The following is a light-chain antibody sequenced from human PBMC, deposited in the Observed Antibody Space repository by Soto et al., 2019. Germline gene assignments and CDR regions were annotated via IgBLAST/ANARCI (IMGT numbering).Light chain of an antibody. J-gene: IGLJ3*02. CDR2: DNN. CDR1: SSNIGDNF. CDR3: GTLDSSLSAWV. V-gene: IGLV1-51*01. Sequence: QSVLTQPPSVSAAPGQKVTISCSGSSSNIGDNFVSWYQQLPGTAPKLLIYDNNKRSSGIPDRFSGSKSGTTATLGITGLQTGDEADYYCGTLDSSLSAWVFGGGTKVTVL.